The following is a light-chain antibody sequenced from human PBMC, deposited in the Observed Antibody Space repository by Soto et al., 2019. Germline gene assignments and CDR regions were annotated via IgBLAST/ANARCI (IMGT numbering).Light chain of an antibody. V-gene: IGLV1-40*01. CDR1: SSNIGAGYD. J-gene: IGLJ1*01. CDR3: QSYDSSLSDV. Sequence: QSVLTQPPSVSGAPGQRVTISCTGSSSNIGAGYDVHWYQQLPGTAPKLLIYGNSNRPSGVPDRFSGSKSGTSASLAITGLQAEDEADYYCQSYDSSLSDVFGTWTKVTVL. CDR2: GNS.